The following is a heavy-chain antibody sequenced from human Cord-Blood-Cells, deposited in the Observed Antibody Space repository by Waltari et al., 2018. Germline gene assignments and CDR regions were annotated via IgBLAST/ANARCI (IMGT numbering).Heavy chain of an antibody. Sequence: QVQLVQSGAEVKKPGASVKVSCKASGYTFTSYGISWVRQAPGQGLEGMGWVSAYNGNTNYAQKLQGRVTMTADTSTSTAYMELRSLRSDDTAVYYCARVNCSGGSCYFGWFDPWGQGTLVTVSS. CDR1: GYTFTSYG. V-gene: IGHV1-18*01. CDR2: VSAYNGNT. J-gene: IGHJ5*02. D-gene: IGHD2-15*01. CDR3: ARVNCSGGSCYFGWFDP.